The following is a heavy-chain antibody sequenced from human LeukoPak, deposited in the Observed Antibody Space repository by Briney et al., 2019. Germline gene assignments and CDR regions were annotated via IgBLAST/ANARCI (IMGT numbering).Heavy chain of an antibody. CDR1: GFTVSSNY. Sequence: PGGSLRLSCAASGFTVSSNYMSWVRQAPGKGLEWVSVIYSGGSTYYADSVKGRFTISRDNSKNTLYLQMNSLRAEDTAVYYCARGPYSGYGLFDYWGQGTLVTVSS. D-gene: IGHD5-12*01. CDR2: IYSGGST. J-gene: IGHJ4*02. CDR3: ARGPYSGYGLFDY. V-gene: IGHV3-66*01.